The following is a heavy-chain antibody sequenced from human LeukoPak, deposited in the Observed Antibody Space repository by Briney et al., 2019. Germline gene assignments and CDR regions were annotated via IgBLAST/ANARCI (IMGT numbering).Heavy chain of an antibody. CDR3: ARLYYYDSSAYYDY. CDR1: GGSISSYY. D-gene: IGHD3-22*01. J-gene: IGHJ4*02. V-gene: IGHV4-4*07. Sequence: PSETLSLTCTVSGGSISSYYWSWIRQPAGKGLEWIGRIYTSGSTNYNPSLKSRVTISVDTSKNQFSLKLSSVTAADTAVYYCARLYYYDSSAYYDYWGQGTLVTVSS. CDR2: IYTSGST.